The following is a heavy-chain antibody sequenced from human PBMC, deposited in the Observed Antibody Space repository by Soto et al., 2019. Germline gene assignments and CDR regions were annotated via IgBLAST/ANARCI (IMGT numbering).Heavy chain of an antibody. J-gene: IGHJ6*02. V-gene: IGHV1-69*12. D-gene: IGHD3-3*02. Sequence: QVQLVQSGAEVKKPGSSVTVSCKASGGTFGNSAISWVRQAPGQGLEWVGGIIPIFPTPDYAQKFPGRVTMTVAESTSTAYVALTSMRSTDTAVDYCARDKDRQQLGGNYYYGIDVWGQGTTVTVSS. CDR3: ARDKDRQQLGGNYYYGIDV. CDR2: IIPIFPTP. CDR1: GGTFGNSA.